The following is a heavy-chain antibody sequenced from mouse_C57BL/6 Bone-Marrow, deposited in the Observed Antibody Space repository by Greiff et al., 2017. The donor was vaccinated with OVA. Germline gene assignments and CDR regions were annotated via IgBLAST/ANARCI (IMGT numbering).Heavy chain of an antibody. CDR2: IYPGSGST. D-gene: IGHD1-1*01. V-gene: IGHV1-55*01. CDR1: GYTFTSYW. CDR3: GLDITTVVARYFDV. Sequence: QVQLQQPGAELVKPGASVKMSCKASGYTFTSYWITWVKQRPGQGLEWIGDIYPGSGSTNYNEKFKSKATVTVDTSSSTAYMQLSSLTSEDSAVYYCGLDITTVVARYFDVWGTGTTVTVSS. J-gene: IGHJ1*03.